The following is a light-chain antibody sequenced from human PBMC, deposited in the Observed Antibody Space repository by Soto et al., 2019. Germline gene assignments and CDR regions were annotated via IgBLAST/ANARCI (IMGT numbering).Light chain of an antibody. V-gene: IGKV3-20*01. CDR2: GAS. Sequence: EIVLTQSPGTLSLSPGERATLSCRASQSVSSSYLAWYQQKPGQAPRLLIYGASSRATGIQDRFSGSGSGTDFTLTTRRLEPEDFAVYYCQQYGSSPPITFGQGTRLEIK. J-gene: IGKJ5*01. CDR3: QQYGSSPPIT. CDR1: QSVSSSY.